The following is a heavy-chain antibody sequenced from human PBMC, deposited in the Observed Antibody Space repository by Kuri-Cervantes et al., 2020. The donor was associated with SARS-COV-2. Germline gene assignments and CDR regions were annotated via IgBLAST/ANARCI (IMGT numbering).Heavy chain of an antibody. J-gene: IGHJ5*02. CDR1: GFTFSSYS. CDR3: AKVQQLGSSWYWFDP. Sequence: ETLSLSCAASGFTFSSYSMNWVRQAPGKGLEWVSSISSSSSYIYYADSVKGRFTISRDNAKNSLYLQMNSLRAEDTAVYYCAKVQQLGSSWYWFDPWGQGTLVTVSS. V-gene: IGHV3-21*04. CDR2: ISSSSSYI. D-gene: IGHD6-13*01.